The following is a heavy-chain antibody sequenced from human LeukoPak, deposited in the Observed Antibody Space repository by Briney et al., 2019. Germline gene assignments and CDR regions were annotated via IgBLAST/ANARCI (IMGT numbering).Heavy chain of an antibody. CDR1: GGSISSGSYY. CDR3: ARGGTVTPFDY. V-gene: IGHV4-61*02. D-gene: IGHD4-17*01. Sequence: PLSLTCTVSGGSISSGSYYWSWIRQPAGKGLEWIGRIYTSGSTNYNPSLKSRVTISVDTSKNQFSLKLSSVTAADTAVYYCARGGTVTPFDYWGQGTLVTVSS. J-gene: IGHJ4*02. CDR2: IYTSGST.